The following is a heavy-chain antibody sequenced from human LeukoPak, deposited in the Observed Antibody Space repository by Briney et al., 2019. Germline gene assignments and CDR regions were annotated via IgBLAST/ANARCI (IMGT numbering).Heavy chain of an antibody. CDR3: ARSGFGGGVYFDY. Sequence: ASVKVSCKASGYTFTNYDINWVRQASGQGLEWMGWMNPNSGDTGYAQKYQGRVTFTRDTSISAAYMELSNLRSEDTAIYYCARSGFGGGVYFDYWGQGTLVTDSS. CDR2: MNPNSGDT. D-gene: IGHD2-21*01. V-gene: IGHV1-8*03. J-gene: IGHJ4*02. CDR1: GYTFTNYD.